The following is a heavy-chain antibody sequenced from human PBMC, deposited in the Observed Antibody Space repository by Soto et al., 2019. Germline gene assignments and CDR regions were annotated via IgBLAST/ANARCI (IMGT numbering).Heavy chain of an antibody. J-gene: IGHJ4*02. Sequence: GASVKVSCKASGGTFSSYAISWVRQAPGQGLEWMGGINPIFGTANYAQKFQGRVTMTRDTSTSTVYMELSSLRSEDTAVYYCASSVPTIFALWGQGTLVTVS. V-gene: IGHV1-69*05. CDR3: ASSVPTIFAL. CDR2: INPIFGTA. D-gene: IGHD3-3*01. CDR1: GGTFSSYA.